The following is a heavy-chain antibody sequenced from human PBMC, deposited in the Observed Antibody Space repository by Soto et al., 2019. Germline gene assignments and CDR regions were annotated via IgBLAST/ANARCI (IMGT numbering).Heavy chain of an antibody. CDR2: ISYTGST. V-gene: IGHV4-59*01. CDR3: AREGVAAPYYYYGMDV. D-gene: IGHD2-15*01. CDR1: GDSIRSYY. J-gene: IGHJ6*02. Sequence: SETLSLTCTVSGDSIRSYYWSWIRQPPGKGLEWIGYISYTGSTHYNPSLKSRVTISADTSKNQFSLKLSSVTTADTALYYCAREGVAAPYYYYGMDVWGQGSTVTVS.